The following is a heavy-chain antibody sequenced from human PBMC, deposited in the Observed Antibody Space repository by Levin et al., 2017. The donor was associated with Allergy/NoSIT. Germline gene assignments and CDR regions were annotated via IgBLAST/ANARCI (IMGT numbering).Heavy chain of an antibody. V-gene: IGHV3-23*01. CDR3: AKGPWLAAGGWFDP. J-gene: IGHJ5*02. Sequence: ETLSLTCAASGFTFNNYAMSWVRQAPGKGLEWVSFISGSGDRAYYADSVNGRFTISRDNSKNTLYLQMNSLRAEDTAIYYCAKGPWLAAGGWFDPWGQGTLVTVSS. D-gene: IGHD6-19*01. CDR1: GFTFNNYA. CDR2: ISGSGDRA.